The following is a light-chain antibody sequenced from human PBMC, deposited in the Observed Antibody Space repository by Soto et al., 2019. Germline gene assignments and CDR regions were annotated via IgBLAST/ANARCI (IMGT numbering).Light chain of an antibody. J-gene: IGKJ1*01. V-gene: IGKV3-11*01. CDR2: DVS. CDR1: EDVGNS. CDR3: QQRYNWPRM. Sequence: EIVLTQSPAILSLSPGERATLSCRASEDVGNSLAWYQQRPGQSPRLLIYDVSNRATGIPSRFSGSGSGADFTLTISSLEPDDFAVYYCQQRYNWPRMFGQGTKVDI.